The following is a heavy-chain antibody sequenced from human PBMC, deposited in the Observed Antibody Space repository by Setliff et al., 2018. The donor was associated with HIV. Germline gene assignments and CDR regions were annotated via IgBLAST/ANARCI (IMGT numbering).Heavy chain of an antibody. D-gene: IGHD4-17*01. CDR1: GGSVNDFY. V-gene: IGHV4-59*08. CDR2: IHSSGST. CDR3: ARHRDYGPHYYYYMDV. J-gene: IGHJ6*03. Sequence: SETLSLTCTVSGGSVNDFYCNWIRQPPGKGPEWIGYIHSSGSTIYNPSLKSRITISVDTSKNQFSLKLSSVTAADTAVYYCARHRDYGPHYYYYMDVWGKGTTVTVSS.